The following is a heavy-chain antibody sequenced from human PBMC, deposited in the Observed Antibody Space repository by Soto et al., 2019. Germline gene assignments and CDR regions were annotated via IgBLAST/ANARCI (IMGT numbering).Heavy chain of an antibody. CDR3: AKEQPVAATRPFAFDY. J-gene: IGHJ4*02. V-gene: IGHV3-30*18. CDR1: GFAVSSYG. CDR2: ISYDGSNK. Sequence: GGSMGLSCAASGFAVSSYGMHWVRQAPGKGLEWVAVISYDGSNKYYADSVKGRFTISRDNSKNTLYLQMNSLRAEDTAVYYCAKEQPVAATRPFAFDYWGQGTLVTVSS. D-gene: IGHD2-15*01.